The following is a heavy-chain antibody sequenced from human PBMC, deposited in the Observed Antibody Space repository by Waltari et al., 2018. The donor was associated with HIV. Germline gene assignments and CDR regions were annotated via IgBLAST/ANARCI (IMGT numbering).Heavy chain of an antibody. CDR3: ARVTKSGSYAWGY. D-gene: IGHD1-26*01. Sequence: EVQLVESGGGLVKPGGSLRLSCAASGFTFSSYSMNWVRQAPGKGLEWFSSISRSSSYIYYADSVKGRFTISRDNAKNALYLQMNSLRAEDTAVYYCARVTKSGSYAWGYWGQGTLVTVSS. V-gene: IGHV3-21*01. CDR2: ISRSSSYI. J-gene: IGHJ4*02. CDR1: GFTFSSYS.